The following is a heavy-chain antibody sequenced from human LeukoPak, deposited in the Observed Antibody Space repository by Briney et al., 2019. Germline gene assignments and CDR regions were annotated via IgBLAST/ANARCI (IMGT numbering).Heavy chain of an antibody. CDR3: AREADPDYGDYVEPVTFFDY. CDR2: IYSGGST. V-gene: IGHV3-53*01. Sequence: PGGSLRLSCAAPGFTVTSNYMSWVRQAPGKGLEWVSVIYSGGSTYYADSVKGRFTISRDNSKSTLYIQMNSLRAEDTAVYYCAREADPDYGDYVEPVTFFDYWGQGTLVTVSS. D-gene: IGHD4-17*01. J-gene: IGHJ4*02. CDR1: GFTVTSNY.